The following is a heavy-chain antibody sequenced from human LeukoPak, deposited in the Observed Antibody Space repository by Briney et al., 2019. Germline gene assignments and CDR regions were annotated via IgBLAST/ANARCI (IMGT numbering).Heavy chain of an antibody. CDR3: ARATDTAMDQDY. Sequence: PGGALRLSCAASGFTFSSYSMNWVRQAPGKGLEGVSSISSSSSYIYYADSVKGRFTISRDNAKNSLYLQMNSLRAEDTAVYYCARATDTAMDQDYWGQGTLVTVSS. CDR2: ISSSSSYI. V-gene: IGHV3-21*01. J-gene: IGHJ4*02. D-gene: IGHD5-18*01. CDR1: GFTFSSYS.